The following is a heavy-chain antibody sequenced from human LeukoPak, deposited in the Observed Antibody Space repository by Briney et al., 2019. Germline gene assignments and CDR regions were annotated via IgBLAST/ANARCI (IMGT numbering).Heavy chain of an antibody. CDR3: AKDRGTSLCDAFDI. CDR2: ITDGGGST. Sequence: GGTLRLSCAASGFTVSNYGMSWVRQAPGKGREWVSVITDGGGSTYYADSVKGRFTISRDNSKNTLYLQMNSLGAEDTAVYYCAKDRGTSLCDAFDIWGQGTMVTVSS. D-gene: IGHD6-25*01. J-gene: IGHJ3*02. V-gene: IGHV3-23*01. CDR1: GFTVSNYG.